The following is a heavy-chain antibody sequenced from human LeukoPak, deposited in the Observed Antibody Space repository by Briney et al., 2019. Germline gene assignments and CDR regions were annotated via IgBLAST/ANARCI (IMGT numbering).Heavy chain of an antibody. CDR1: GCSISSGYYY. J-gene: IGHJ6*03. Sequence: SETLSLTCAVSGCSISSGYYYWGLIQQPQAEGLEWIGNIYHSGSTYYNPSLKSRVTISVDTSKNQFSLKLSSVTAADTAVYYCARGPQSYYYMDVWGKGTTVTVSS. CDR2: IYHSGST. CDR3: ARGPQSYYYMDV. V-gene: IGHV4-38-2*01.